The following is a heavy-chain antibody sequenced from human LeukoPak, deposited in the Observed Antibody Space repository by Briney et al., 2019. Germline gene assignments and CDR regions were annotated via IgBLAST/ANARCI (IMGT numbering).Heavy chain of an antibody. Sequence: KPGESLKISCKGSGYSFTSYWIGWVRQMPGKGLEWMGIIYPGDSDTRYSPSFQGQVTISADKSISTAYLQWSSLKASDTAMYYCARLLDYYDSRGGPFDYWGQGTLVTVSS. CDR2: IYPGDSDT. V-gene: IGHV5-51*01. J-gene: IGHJ4*02. CDR3: ARLLDYYDSRGGPFDY. D-gene: IGHD3-22*01. CDR1: GYSFTSYW.